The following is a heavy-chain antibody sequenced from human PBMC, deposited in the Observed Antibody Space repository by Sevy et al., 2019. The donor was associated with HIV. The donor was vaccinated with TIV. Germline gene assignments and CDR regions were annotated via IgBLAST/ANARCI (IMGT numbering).Heavy chain of an antibody. CDR3: ARVRYSYGSYYFDY. J-gene: IGHJ4*02. CDR1: TFTFSDYY. Sequence: GGSLRLSCVVSTFTFSDYYMTWIRQAPGKGLEWISHISSGGTITSHADSVKGRFTISRDNAMNSLYLQMNSLRAEDTAVYYCARVRYSYGSYYFDYWGQGTLVTVSS. D-gene: IGHD5-18*01. V-gene: IGHV3-11*01. CDR2: ISSGGTIT.